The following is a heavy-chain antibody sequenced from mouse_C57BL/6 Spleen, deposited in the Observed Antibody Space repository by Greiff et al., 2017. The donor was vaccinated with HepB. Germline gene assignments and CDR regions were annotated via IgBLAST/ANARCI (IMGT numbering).Heavy chain of an antibody. CDR3: ARLTTEGYYYAMDY. J-gene: IGHJ4*01. V-gene: IGHV1-80*01. CDR1: GYAFSSYW. CDR2: IYPGDGDT. Sequence: QVQLQQSGAELVKPGASVKISCKASGYAFSSYWMNWVKQRPGKGLEWIGQIYPGDGDTNYNGKFKGKATLTADKSSSTAYMQLSSLTSEDSAVYFCARLTTEGYYYAMDYWGQGTSVTVSS. D-gene: IGHD1-1*01.